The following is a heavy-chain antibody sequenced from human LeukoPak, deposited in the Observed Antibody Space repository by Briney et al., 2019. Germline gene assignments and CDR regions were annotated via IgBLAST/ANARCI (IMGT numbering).Heavy chain of an antibody. J-gene: IGHJ4*02. CDR2: INPNSGGT. CDR3: ARAHSSGWFPGDY. D-gene: IGHD6-19*01. V-gene: IGHV1-2*02. Sequence: GASVKVSCKASGYTFTGYYMHWVRQAPGQGLEWMGWINPNSGGTNYAQKFQGRVTMTRDTSISTAYMELSRLRSDDTAVYYCARAHSSGWFPGDYWGQGTLVTVSS. CDR1: GYTFTGYY.